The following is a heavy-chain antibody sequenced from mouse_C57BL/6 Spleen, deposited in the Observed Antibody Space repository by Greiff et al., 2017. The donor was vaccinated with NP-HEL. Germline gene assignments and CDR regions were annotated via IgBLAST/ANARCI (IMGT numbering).Heavy chain of an antibody. Sequence: EVQLQQSGPELVKPGASVKISCKASGYTFTDYYMNWVKQSHGKSLEWIGDINPNNGGTIYNQKFKGKATLTVDKSSSTAYMELRSLTSEDTAVYYCARGGSDYGYAMDYWGQGTSVTVSS. CDR1: GYTFTDYY. D-gene: IGHD2-4*01. CDR3: ARGGSDYGYAMDY. V-gene: IGHV1-26*01. J-gene: IGHJ4*01. CDR2: INPNNGGT.